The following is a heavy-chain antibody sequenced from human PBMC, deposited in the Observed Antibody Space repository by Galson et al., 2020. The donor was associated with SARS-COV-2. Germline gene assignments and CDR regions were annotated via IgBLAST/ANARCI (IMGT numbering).Heavy chain of an antibody. D-gene: IGHD4-17*01. CDR1: GFTFTSSP. V-gene: IGHV1-58*01. CDR2: VVIGTGHT. Sequence: SVKVSCKASGFTFTSSPVQWVRQARGQRLEWIGWVVIGTGHTNYAQNFQERVTITRDMSTNTAYMELSSLRSEDTAVYYCAALWAGMTTGGGYWGQGTLVTVSS. CDR3: AALWAGMTTGGGY. J-gene: IGHJ4*02.